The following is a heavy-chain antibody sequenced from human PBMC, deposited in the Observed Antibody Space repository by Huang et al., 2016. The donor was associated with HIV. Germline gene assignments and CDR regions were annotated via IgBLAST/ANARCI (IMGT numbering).Heavy chain of an antibody. V-gene: IGHV3-53*01. CDR1: GFTVGNSY. D-gene: IGHD3-3*01. CDR2: IHSGGNT. CDR3: ARDRRRATGNFYGMDV. J-gene: IGHJ6*02. Sequence: LVESGGGFVQPGGSLRLSCSVSGFTVGNSYMSWVRQAPGEGLEWVSGIHSGGNTYYVNSVGGRFTVSRDISNNTVYLQMNSLRVDDTAVYFCARDRRRATGNFYGMDVWGLGITVTVSS.